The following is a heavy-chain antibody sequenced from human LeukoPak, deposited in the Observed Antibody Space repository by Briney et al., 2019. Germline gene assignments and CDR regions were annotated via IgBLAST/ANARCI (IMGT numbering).Heavy chain of an antibody. CDR1: GFTFSSYA. Sequence: GGSLRLSCAASGFTFSSYAMSWVRQAPGKGLEWVSAISGSGGSTYYADSVKGRFTISRDKSKNTLYLQMNSLRAEDTAVYYCAKERRYFDWLLSSSALDYWGQGTLVTVSS. CDR2: ISGSGGST. D-gene: IGHD3-9*01. V-gene: IGHV3-23*01. CDR3: AKERRYFDWLLSSSALDY. J-gene: IGHJ4*02.